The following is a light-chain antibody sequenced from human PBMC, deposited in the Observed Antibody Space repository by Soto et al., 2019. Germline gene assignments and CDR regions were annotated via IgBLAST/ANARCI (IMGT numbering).Light chain of an antibody. V-gene: IGLV1-44*01. CDR3: ATWDDSLNGWV. CDR1: SSNIGSNT. Sequence: QSVLTQPPSASGTPGQRVTISCSGSSSNIGSNTVNWYQQLPGTAPKLLIYSHNQRPSGVPDRFSGSKSDTSASLAISGLQSEDEAGYYCATWDDSLNGWVFGGGTKVTVL. J-gene: IGLJ3*02. CDR2: SHN.